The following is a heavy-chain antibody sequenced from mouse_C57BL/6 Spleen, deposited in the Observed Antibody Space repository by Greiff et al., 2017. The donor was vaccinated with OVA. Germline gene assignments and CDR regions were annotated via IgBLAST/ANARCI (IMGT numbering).Heavy chain of an antibody. CDR1: GFSLTSYG. D-gene: IGHD2-4*01. Sequence: QVQLQQSGPGLVQPSQSLSITCTVSGFSLTSYGVHWVRQSPGKGLEWLGVIWSGGSTDYNAAFISRLSISKDNSKSQVFFKMNSLQDDDTAIYYCARNYDYGGAYWGQGTLVTVSA. J-gene: IGHJ3*01. CDR3: ARNYDYGGAY. V-gene: IGHV2-2*01. CDR2: IWSGGST.